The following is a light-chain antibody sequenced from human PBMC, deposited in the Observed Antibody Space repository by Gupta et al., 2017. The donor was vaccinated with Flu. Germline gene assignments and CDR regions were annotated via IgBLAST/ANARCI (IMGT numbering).Light chain of an antibody. V-gene: IGLV1-44*01. CDR1: SPNIGSNT. CDR2: YNN. Sequence: QSALTHPPSASGTPGQRVTISCSGSSPNIGSNTVNWYQQYPGTAPKLLIHYNNQRPSGVPDRFSASKSGTAASLAISGLRSEDEADYYCAAWDNSRSGFVFGTRTKVTVL. CDR3: AAWDNSRSGFV. J-gene: IGLJ1*01.